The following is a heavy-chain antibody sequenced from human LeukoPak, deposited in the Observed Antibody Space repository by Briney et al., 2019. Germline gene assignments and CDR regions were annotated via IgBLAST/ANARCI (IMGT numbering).Heavy chain of an antibody. V-gene: IGHV5-51*01. CDR1: GSHFVDYW. CDR3: VFGFPGSGSFDY. CDR2: IFPGDSET. J-gene: IGHJ4*02. Sequence: GESLKISCKDSGSHFVDYWIGWVRQVPGRGLEWMAVIFPGDSETTYSPSFQGQVSISVDTSTNTAYLEWSSLKASDTAMYYCVFGFPGSGSFDYWGQGTLVTVSS. D-gene: IGHD3-10*01.